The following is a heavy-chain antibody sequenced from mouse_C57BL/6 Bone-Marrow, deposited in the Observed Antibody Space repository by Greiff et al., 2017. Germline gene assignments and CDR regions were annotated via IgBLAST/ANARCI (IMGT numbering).Heavy chain of an antibody. CDR1: GYTFTSYD. CDR3: SSSFGSSPYYYAMDY. D-gene: IGHD1-1*01. J-gene: IGHJ4*01. V-gene: IGHV1-85*01. Sequence: QVHVKQSGPELVKPGASVKLSCKASGYTFTSYDINWVKQRPGQGLEWIGWIYPRDGSTKYNEKFKGKATLTVDTSSSTAYMERHSLTSEDSAVYFCSSSFGSSPYYYAMDYWGQGTSVTVSS. CDR2: IYPRDGST.